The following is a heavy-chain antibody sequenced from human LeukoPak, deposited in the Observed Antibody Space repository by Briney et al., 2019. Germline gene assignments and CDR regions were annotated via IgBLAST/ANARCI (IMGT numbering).Heavy chain of an antibody. V-gene: IGHV1-2*02. CDR1: GYTFTSYY. CDR3: ARDPMVRGVTAYYFDY. Sequence: GASVKVSCKASGYTFTSYYMHWVRQAPGQGLEWMGWINPNSGGTNCAQKFQGRVTMTRDTSISTAYMELSRLRSDDTAVYYCARDPMVRGVTAYYFDYWGQGTLVTVSS. J-gene: IGHJ4*02. CDR2: INPNSGGT. D-gene: IGHD3-10*01.